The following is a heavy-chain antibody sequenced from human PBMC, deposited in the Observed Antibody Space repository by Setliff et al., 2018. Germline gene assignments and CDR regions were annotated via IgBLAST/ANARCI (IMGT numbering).Heavy chain of an antibody. D-gene: IGHD6-19*01. CDR2: INPSGGDT. V-gene: IGHV1-46*02. Sequence: ASVKVSCKASGYTFNNYYMHWVRQAPGQGLEWMGIINPSGGDTSYAQRSQGRVTVTRDTSTSTVYMELSSLRSEDTAVYYCARAWSHNSAVDYWGQGSPVTVSS. CDR1: GYTFNNYY. J-gene: IGHJ4*02. CDR3: ARAWSHNSAVDY.